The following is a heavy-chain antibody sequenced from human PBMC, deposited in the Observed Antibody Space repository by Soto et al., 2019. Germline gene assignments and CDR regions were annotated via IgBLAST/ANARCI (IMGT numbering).Heavy chain of an antibody. Sequence: QVQLQESGPGLVKPSGTLSLTCAVSGGSISSSNWWSWVRLPPGKGLEWIGEIYHSGSTNYNPSLKSRVTISIDQSKNQFALKLSSVTAADTAVYYCASRTGDFAIWFDPWGQGTLVTVSS. CDR1: GGSISSSNW. CDR2: IYHSGST. J-gene: IGHJ5*02. V-gene: IGHV4-4*02. CDR3: ASRTGDFAIWFDP. D-gene: IGHD4-17*01.